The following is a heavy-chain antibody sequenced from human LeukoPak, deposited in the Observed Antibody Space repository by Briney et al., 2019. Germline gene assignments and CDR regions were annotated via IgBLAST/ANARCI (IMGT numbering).Heavy chain of an antibody. D-gene: IGHD2-15*01. CDR2: MNPNSGNT. V-gene: IGHV1-8*02. CDR3: ARGYSKVVAARSYYYMDV. CDR1: GYTFTSYY. J-gene: IGHJ6*03. Sequence: ASVKVSCKASGYTFTSYYMHWVRQATGQGLEWMGWMNPNSGNTGYAQKFQGRVTMTRNTSISTAYMELSSLRSEDTAVYYCARGYSKVVAARSYYYMDVWGKGTTVTVSS.